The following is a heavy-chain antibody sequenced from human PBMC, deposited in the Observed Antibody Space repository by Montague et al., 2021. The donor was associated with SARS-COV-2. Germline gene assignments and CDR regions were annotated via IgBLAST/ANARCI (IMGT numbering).Heavy chain of an antibody. D-gene: IGHD3-10*01. CDR2: INHSANT. J-gene: IGHJ6*02. V-gene: IGHV4-34*01. CDR3: ASGIYPSGSYYNRYYYGLNI. Sequence: SETLSLTCAVYAGSLSGYYWSWIRQPPEKGLEWTGEINHSANTKYNPSLKSPVTISIDTSKNQFSLKMTSVTAADTATYYCASGIYPSGSYYNRYYYGLNIWGPGTTVTVSS. CDR1: AGSLSGYY.